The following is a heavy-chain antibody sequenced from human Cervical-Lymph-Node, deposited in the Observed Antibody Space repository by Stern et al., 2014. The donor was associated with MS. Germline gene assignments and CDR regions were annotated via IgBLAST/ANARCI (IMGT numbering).Heavy chain of an antibody. J-gene: IGHJ4*02. V-gene: IGHV1-8*01. CDR2: MNPNSGNT. D-gene: IGHD3-10*01. CDR3: ARSRVTVSGNFAY. CDR1: GYTFTSYD. Sequence: QVQLVESGAEVKKPGASVKVSCKASGYTFTSYDINWVRQATGQGLEWMGGMNPNSGNTDYAQKFQDRVTMTRNTSISTAYMELSSLRSEDTAVYYCARSRVTVSGNFAYWGQGTLVTVSS.